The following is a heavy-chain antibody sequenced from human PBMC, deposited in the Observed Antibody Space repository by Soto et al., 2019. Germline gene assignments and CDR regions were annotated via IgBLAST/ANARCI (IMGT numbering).Heavy chain of an antibody. CDR1: GGSISSSSYY. CDR3: ASTSGSCGYMFARYYYYGMDV. CDR2: IYYSGST. D-gene: IGHD5-12*01. J-gene: IGHJ6*02. Sequence: PSETLSLTCTVSGGSISSSSYYWGWIRQPPGKGLEWIGSIYYSGSTYYNPSLKSRVTISVDTSKNQFSLKLSSVTAADTAVYYCASTSGSCGYMFARYYYYGMDVWGQGTTVTVSS. V-gene: IGHV4-39*01.